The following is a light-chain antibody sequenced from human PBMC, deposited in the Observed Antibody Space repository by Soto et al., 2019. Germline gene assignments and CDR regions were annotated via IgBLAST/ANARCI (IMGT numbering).Light chain of an antibody. Sequence: VVMTQSPLSLPVTLGQPASISCRSSQSLVHSDGNTYLNWFQQRPGQSPRRLICKVSNRDSGVPDRFSGSAAGTDFTLKISRVEAEDVGVYYCIQGTHWPYTFGQVTKLEIK. CDR3: IQGTHWPYT. CDR1: QSLVHSDGNTY. V-gene: IGKV2-30*02. CDR2: KVS. J-gene: IGKJ2*01.